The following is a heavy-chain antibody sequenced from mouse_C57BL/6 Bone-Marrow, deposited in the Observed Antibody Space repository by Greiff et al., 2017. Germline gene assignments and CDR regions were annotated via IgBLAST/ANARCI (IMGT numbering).Heavy chain of an antibody. CDR1: GYTFTSYW. CDR2: IYPGSGST. D-gene: IGHD2-3*01. CDR3: ARGRLYDGYYVWFAY. Sequence: QVQLQQPGAELVKPGASVKMSCKASGYTFTSYWITWVKQRPGQGLEWIGDIYPGSGSTNYNEKFKSKATLTVDTSSSTAYMQLSSLTSEDSAVYYCARGRLYDGYYVWFAYWGQGTLVTVSA. J-gene: IGHJ3*01. V-gene: IGHV1-55*01.